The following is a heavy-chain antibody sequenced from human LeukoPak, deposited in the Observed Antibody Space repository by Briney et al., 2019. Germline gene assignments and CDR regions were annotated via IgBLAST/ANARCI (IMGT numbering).Heavy chain of an antibody. CDR2: XSAYNGNT. CDR3: ARIALGGWNDVWIVDV. D-gene: IGHD1-1*01. Sequence: WVXXXPXXXXXXXXXXSAYNGNTNYAQKLQGRVTMTTDTSTSTAYMELRSLRSDDTAVYYCARIALGGWNDVWIVDVWGQGTTVTVSS. J-gene: IGHJ6*02. V-gene: IGHV1-18*01.